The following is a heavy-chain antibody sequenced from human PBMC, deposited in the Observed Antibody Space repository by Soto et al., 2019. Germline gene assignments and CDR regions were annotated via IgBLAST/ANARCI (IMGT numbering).Heavy chain of an antibody. Sequence: QLTLKESAPKLVKPTQTLTLTCPFSGFSLTARPRGVGCSRQPPGTALEWLAFIYGDDDKRYSPALKSWLSITKDTHGNQVVITMTTMDPVDTATDYCAHRLSGYNGKGGYFDYWGQGVLVTVSS. CDR2: IYGDDDK. J-gene: IGHJ4*02. D-gene: IGHD1-1*01. V-gene: IGHV2-5*02. CDR1: GFSLTARPRG. CDR3: AHRLSGYNGKGGYFDY.